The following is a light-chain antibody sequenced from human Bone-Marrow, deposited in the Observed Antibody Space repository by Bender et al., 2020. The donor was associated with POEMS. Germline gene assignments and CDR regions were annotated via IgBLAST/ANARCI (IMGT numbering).Light chain of an antibody. V-gene: IGLV2-14*03. CDR2: DVT. Sequence: QSALTQPASVSGSPGQSITISCTGTSSDIGGYNYVSWYQQHPGKAPKLIIYDVTPRASEVPNRFAASKTGVTASLPLSQPQAEDEADYSCTSSGAPGMFGGGTKLTVL. J-gene: IGLJ3*02. CDR3: TSSGAPGM. CDR1: SSDIGGYNY.